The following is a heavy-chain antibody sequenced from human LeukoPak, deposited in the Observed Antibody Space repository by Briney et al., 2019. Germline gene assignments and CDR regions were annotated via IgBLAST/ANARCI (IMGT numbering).Heavy chain of an antibody. CDR3: ARQQGLTNWDAFDI. D-gene: IGHD1-1*01. CDR1: GYSFTSYW. J-gene: IGHJ3*02. CDR2: IYPGDSDT. Sequence: ASVKISCKGSGYSFTSYWIGWVRQMPGKGLEWMGIIYPGDSDTRYSSSFQGQVTISADKSISTAYLQWSSLKASDTAMYYCARQQGLTNWDAFDIWGQGTMVTVSS. V-gene: IGHV5-51*01.